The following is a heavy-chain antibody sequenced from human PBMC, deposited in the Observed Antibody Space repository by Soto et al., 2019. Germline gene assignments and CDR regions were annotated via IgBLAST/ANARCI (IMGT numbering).Heavy chain of an antibody. V-gene: IGHV4-4*02. CDR2: IYHSGST. CDR3: ARREGDCRGGSCPYYHD. Sequence: QVQLQESGPGLVKPSETLSLTCTVSGGSISSNDWWSWVRQTPGKGLEWIGEIYHSGSTNYNPSLKSRVTLSIDKSKNHFSLSLNFVTAADTAVYYCARREGDCRGGSCPYYHDWGQGTRVTASS. J-gene: IGHJ4*02. CDR1: GGSISSNDW. D-gene: IGHD2-15*01.